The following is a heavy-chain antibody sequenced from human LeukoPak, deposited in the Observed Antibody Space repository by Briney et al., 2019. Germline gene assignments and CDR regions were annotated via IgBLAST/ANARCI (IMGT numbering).Heavy chain of an antibody. CDR3: ARHRLGSYYDWGY. CDR1: GGSISSSSYY. Sequence: SETLSLTCTVSGGSISSSSYYWGWIRQPPGKGLEWIGSIYYSGSTYYNPSLKSRVTISVDTSKDQFSLKLSSVTAADTAVYYCARHRLGSYYDWGYWGQGTLVTVSS. CDR2: IYYSGST. J-gene: IGHJ4*02. D-gene: IGHD1-26*01. V-gene: IGHV4-39*01.